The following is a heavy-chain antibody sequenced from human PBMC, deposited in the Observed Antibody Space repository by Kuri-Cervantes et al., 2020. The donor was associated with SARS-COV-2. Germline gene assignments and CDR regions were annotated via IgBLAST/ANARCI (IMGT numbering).Heavy chain of an antibody. J-gene: IGHJ4*02. D-gene: IGHD6-13*01. CDR3: ARDNIAAAGQTDY. CDR2: INPTGGST. V-gene: IGHV1-46*01. CDR1: GYTFTSCY. Sequence: ASVKVSCKASGYTFTSCYMHWVRQAPGQGLEWMGIINPTGGSTSYAQKFQGRVTMTRDTSTSTVYMELSSLRSEDTAVYYCARDNIAAAGQTDYWGQGTLVTVSS.